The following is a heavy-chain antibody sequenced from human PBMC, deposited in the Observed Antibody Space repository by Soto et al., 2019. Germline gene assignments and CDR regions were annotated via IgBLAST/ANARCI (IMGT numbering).Heavy chain of an antibody. J-gene: IGHJ4*02. CDR3: ARSVAVPGAHIDY. CDR1: GGSISCSY. Sequence: SETLSLTCSVSGGSISCSYWSWIRQSPGKGLEWLGYVYYTGSTNYSPSLRSRVSISVDTSKNEFSLRLSSVTAADTAVYFCARSVAVPGAHIDYWGRGTQVTVSS. D-gene: IGHD6-19*01. CDR2: VYYTGST. V-gene: IGHV4-59*01.